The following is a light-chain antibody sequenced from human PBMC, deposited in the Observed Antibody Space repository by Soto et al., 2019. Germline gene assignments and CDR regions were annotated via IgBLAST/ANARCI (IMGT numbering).Light chain of an antibody. Sequence: EIVLTQSPVTLSLSPGEGATLSCRAGQSVSDYLAWYQQKPGQPPRLLIFDASNRVTGVPARFSAGGSGTDFTLIISNLEPEDFAVYYCQQRVNWPPTFGGGTKVDIK. CDR3: QQRVNWPPT. V-gene: IGKV3-11*01. CDR1: QSVSDY. J-gene: IGKJ4*01. CDR2: DAS.